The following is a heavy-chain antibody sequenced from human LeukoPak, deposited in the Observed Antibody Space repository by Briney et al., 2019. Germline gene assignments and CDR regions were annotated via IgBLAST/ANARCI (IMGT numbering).Heavy chain of an antibody. Sequence: SDTLSLTCAAYGGTFSGYYWSWIRQPPGKGLEWMGEINHSGSTNYNPSLKSRVTITVDKSKKQIAQKQSSVTAADTAVYYCEVHCSSTSCPPGATGYWGQGTLVTVSS. CDR1: GGTFSGYY. D-gene: IGHD2-2*01. CDR2: INHSGST. CDR3: EVHCSSTSCPPGATGY. J-gene: IGHJ4*02. V-gene: IGHV4-34*08.